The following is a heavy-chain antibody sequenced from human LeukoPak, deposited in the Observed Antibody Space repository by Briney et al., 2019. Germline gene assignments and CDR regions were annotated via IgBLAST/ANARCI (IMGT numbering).Heavy chain of an antibody. CDR3: ARDRGYSSSRSYFDY. J-gene: IGHJ4*02. D-gene: IGHD6-6*01. CDR1: GYTFSDYY. Sequence: ASVKVSCKASGYTFSDYYMHWVRQARGQGLEWMGWINPIGGGTNYAQKFQGRVALTRDTSMSTAYMELSSLTSDDTAVYYCARDRGYSSSRSYFDYWGQGTLVTVSS. CDR2: INPIGGGT. V-gene: IGHV1-2*02.